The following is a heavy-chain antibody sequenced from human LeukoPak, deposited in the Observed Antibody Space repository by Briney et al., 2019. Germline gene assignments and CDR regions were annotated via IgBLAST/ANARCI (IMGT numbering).Heavy chain of an antibody. CDR3: ARSHVQGDGLDY. V-gene: IGHV5-51*01. J-gene: IGHJ4*02. CDR2: IYSGDSRT. CDR1: GYSYSLYW. Sequence: GESLKISCQGSGYSYSLYWISWVRQMPGKGLEWMGIIYSGDSRTRYSPSFQGQVTISADKSINTAYLQWGSLRASDTAIYYCARSHVQGDGLDYWGQGTPVTVSS. D-gene: IGHD3-10*02.